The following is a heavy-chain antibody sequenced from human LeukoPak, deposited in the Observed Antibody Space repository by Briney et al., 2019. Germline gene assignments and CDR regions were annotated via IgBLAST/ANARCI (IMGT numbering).Heavy chain of an antibody. V-gene: IGHV3-23*01. CDR2: ISGSGGST. D-gene: IGHD4-17*01. CDR3: AKGIRDYGDYPDAFDI. CDR1: GFTVSSNY. J-gene: IGHJ3*02. Sequence: PGGSLRLSCAASGFTVSSNYMSWVRQAPGKGLEWVSAISGSGGSTYYADSVKGRFTISRHNSKNTLYLQMNSLRAEDTAVYYCAKGIRDYGDYPDAFDIWGQGTMVTVSS.